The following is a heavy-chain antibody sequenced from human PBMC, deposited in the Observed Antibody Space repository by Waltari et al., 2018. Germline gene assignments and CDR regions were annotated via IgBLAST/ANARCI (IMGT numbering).Heavy chain of an antibody. Sequence: EVQLVESGGGLVQPGGSRRLLCAASGFTLRTYEMNWVRQAPGKGLGWVSYISSGASTIFYADSVKGRFTISRDNAKNSVYLEMNSLRADDTAIYYCARGEGGANEYWGQGTLVTVSS. V-gene: IGHV3-48*03. J-gene: IGHJ4*01. CDR1: GFTLRTYE. CDR3: ARGEGGANEY. CDR2: ISSGASTI. D-gene: IGHD1-26*01.